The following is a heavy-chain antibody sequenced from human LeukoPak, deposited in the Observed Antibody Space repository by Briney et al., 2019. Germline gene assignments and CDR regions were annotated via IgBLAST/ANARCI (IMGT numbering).Heavy chain of an antibody. CDR2: ISSSADST. V-gene: IGHV3-23*01. J-gene: IGHJ4*02. Sequence: QPGGSPRLSCEASGFTFSSYAMSWVRQAPGKGLAWVSVISSSADSTYYADSVKGRFTISRDNSKNTLYLQMNNLRAEDTAVYYCAKPLEKYTYGGNFDYWGQGILVTVSS. CDR3: AKPLEKYTYGGNFDY. CDR1: GFTFSSYA. D-gene: IGHD4-23*01.